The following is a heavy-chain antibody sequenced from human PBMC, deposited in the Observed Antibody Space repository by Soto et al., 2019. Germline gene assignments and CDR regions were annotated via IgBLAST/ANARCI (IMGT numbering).Heavy chain of an antibody. CDR3: ANDWGQLGIYYYYGMDV. Sequence: GGSLRLSCAAFGFTFSSYGMHWVRQAPGKGLEWVAVIWYDGSNKDYVDSVKGRFTISRDNSKNTLYLQMNSLRAEDTAVYYCANDWGQLGIYYYYGMDVWGQGTTVTVSS. V-gene: IGHV3-33*06. CDR2: IWYDGSNK. D-gene: IGHD5-18*01. J-gene: IGHJ6*02. CDR1: GFTFSSYG.